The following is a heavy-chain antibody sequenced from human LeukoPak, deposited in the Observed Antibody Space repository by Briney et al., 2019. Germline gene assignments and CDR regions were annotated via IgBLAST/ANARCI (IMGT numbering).Heavy chain of an antibody. Sequence: GGSLRLSCAASGFTFSNYAMNWVRQAPGQGLEWVSTISGGGITTYSADSVKGRFTISRDNSKNILYLQMNSLRAEDTAVYYCARDLDDYNTLPPFFQHWGQGTRDTVSS. CDR2: ISGGGITT. CDR1: GFTFSNYA. V-gene: IGHV3-23*01. D-gene: IGHD5-24*01. J-gene: IGHJ1*01. CDR3: ARDLDDYNTLPPFFQH.